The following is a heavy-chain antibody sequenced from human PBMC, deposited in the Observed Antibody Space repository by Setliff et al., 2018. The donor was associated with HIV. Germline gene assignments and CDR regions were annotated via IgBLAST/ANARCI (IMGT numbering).Heavy chain of an antibody. CDR3: SRHLSGGRDY. D-gene: IGHD1-26*01. Sequence: SETLSLTCAVSGGSISSDNWWTWVRQPPGKGLEWIGEIYHSEYTNYNASLKSRVSMSVDKSKNQFSLKLTSVTAADTAIYYCSRHLSGGRDYWGQGTLVTVSS. CDR2: IYHSEYT. J-gene: IGHJ4*02. V-gene: IGHV4-4*02. CDR1: GGSISSDNW.